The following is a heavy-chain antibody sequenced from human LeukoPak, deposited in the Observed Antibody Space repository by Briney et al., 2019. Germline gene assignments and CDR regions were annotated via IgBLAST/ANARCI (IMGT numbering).Heavy chain of an antibody. CDR2: IYYSGST. CDR3: ARENVYSNYGHYYMDV. J-gene: IGHJ6*03. D-gene: IGHD4-11*01. Sequence: PSETLSLTCTVSGGSISSYYWSWIRQPPGKGLEWIGYIYYSGSTNYNPSLKSRVTISVDTSKNQFSLKLNSVTAADTAVYYCARENVYSNYGHYYMDVWGKGATVTVSS. V-gene: IGHV4-59*12. CDR1: GGSISSYY.